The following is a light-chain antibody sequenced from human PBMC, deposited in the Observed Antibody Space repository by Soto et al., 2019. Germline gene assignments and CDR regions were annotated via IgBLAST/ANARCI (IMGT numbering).Light chain of an antibody. CDR3: QQRSSCPPYT. CDR2: DAS. J-gene: IGKJ2*01. V-gene: IGKV3-11*01. Sequence: EIVLTQSPATLSLSPGERATLSCRASQSVSSYFAWYQQQPGQAPTLLIYDASNRATGFPAGCSGGGSGTHFTIHISSLEDEDFGVDYCQQRSSCPPYTFGQGTKLEIK. CDR1: QSVSSY.